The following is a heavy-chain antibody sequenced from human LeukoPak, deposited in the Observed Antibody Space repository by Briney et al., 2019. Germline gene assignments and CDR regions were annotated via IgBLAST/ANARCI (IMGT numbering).Heavy chain of an antibody. CDR1: GGSFSGYY. V-gene: IGHV4-34*01. D-gene: IGHD3-3*01. J-gene: IGHJ4*02. CDR3: AREPYYDFWSCYYPFDY. Sequence: SETLSLTCAVYGGSFSGYYWSWIRQPPGKGLEWIGEINHSGSTNYNPSLKSRVTISVDTSKNQFSLKLSSVTAADTAVYYCAREPYYDFWSCYYPFDYWGQGTLVTVSS. CDR2: INHSGST.